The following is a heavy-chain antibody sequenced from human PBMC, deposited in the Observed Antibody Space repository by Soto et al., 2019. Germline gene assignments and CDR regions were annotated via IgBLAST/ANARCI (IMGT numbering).Heavy chain of an antibody. CDR3: ARDSEGTGYYDY. V-gene: IGHV4-34*01. D-gene: IGHD3-9*01. CDR2: INHSGST. J-gene: IGHJ4*02. Sequence: SETLSLTCAVYGGSFSGYYWSWIRQPPGKGLEWIGEINHSGSTNYNPSLKSRVTISVDTSKNQFSLKLSSVTAADTAVYYCARDSEGTGYYDYWGQGTLVTVSS. CDR1: GGSFSGYY.